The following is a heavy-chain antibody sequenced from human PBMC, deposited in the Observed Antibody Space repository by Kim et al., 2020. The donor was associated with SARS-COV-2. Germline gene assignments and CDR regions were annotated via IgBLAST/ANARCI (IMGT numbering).Heavy chain of an antibody. Sequence: GGSLRLSCAASGFTFDDYAMHWVRQAPGKGLEWVSLISGDGGSTYYADSVKGRFTISRDNSKNSLYLQMNSLRTEDTALYYCAKDVGAAAGTCWFDPWGQGTLVTVSS. CDR1: GFTFDDYA. CDR3: AKDVGAAAGTCWFDP. J-gene: IGHJ5*02. V-gene: IGHV3-43*02. CDR2: ISGDGGST. D-gene: IGHD6-13*01.